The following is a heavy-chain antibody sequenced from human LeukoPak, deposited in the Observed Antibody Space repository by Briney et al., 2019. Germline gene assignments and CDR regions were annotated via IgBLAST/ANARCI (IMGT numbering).Heavy chain of an antibody. Sequence: APVKVSCKASGYTFTSSDINWVRQATGQGLEWMGWMNPNSGNTGYAQKFQGRVTMTRNTSISTAYMELGSLRSEDTAVYYCASGVHVDGSGSYYLDYWGQGTLVTVSS. CDR3: ASGVHVDGSGSYYLDY. CDR1: GYTFTSSD. D-gene: IGHD3-10*01. J-gene: IGHJ4*02. V-gene: IGHV1-8*01. CDR2: MNPNSGNT.